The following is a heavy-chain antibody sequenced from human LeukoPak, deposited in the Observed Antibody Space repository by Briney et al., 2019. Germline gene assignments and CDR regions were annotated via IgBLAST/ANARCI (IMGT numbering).Heavy chain of an antibody. Sequence: GGSLRLSCAASGFSVSSNHVSWVRQAPGKGPEWVSVIYSGSSTYYADPVRGRFIISRDNSKNTLYLQMNSLRAEDTAVYYCARVFQRDYYFDYWGQGTLVTVSS. CDR2: IYSGSST. V-gene: IGHV3-53*01. D-gene: IGHD6-25*01. CDR3: ARVFQRDYYFDY. J-gene: IGHJ4*02. CDR1: GFSVSSNH.